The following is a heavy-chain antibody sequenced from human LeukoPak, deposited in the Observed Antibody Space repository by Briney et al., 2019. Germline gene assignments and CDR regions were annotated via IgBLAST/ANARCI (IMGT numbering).Heavy chain of an antibody. CDR3: ARDRASYIAAAGTIWFDP. CDR1: GYTFTGYY. Sequence: GASVTVSCTASGYTFTGYYMHWVRQAPGQGLEWMGWINPNSGGTNYAQKFQGRVTMTRDTSISTAYMELSRLRSDDTAVYYCARDRASYIAAAGTIWFDPWGQGTLVTVSS. J-gene: IGHJ5*02. D-gene: IGHD6-13*01. CDR2: INPNSGGT. V-gene: IGHV1-2*02.